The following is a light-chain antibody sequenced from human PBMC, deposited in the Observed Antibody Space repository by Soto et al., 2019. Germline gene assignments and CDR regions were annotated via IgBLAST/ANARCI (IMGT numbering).Light chain of an antibody. Sequence: DIQMTQSPSSLSASVGDRVTITCRASQSISSYLNWYQQKPGKAPKLLIYAASSLQSGVPSRFSGSGSGTDFTLTISSLQREDFATYYCQQSYSTPLFTFGPGTKVDIK. CDR1: QSISSY. CDR3: QQSYSTPLFT. J-gene: IGKJ3*01. CDR2: AAS. V-gene: IGKV1-39*01.